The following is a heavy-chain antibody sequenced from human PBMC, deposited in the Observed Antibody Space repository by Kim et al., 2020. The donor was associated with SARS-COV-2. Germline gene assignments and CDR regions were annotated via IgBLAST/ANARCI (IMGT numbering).Heavy chain of an antibody. CDR3: AKLGIAAEPGYYYYGMDV. J-gene: IGHJ6*02. D-gene: IGHD6-13*01. CDR2: ISGSGGST. CDR1: GFTFSSYA. V-gene: IGHV3-23*01. Sequence: GGSLRLSCAASGFTFSSYAMSWVRQAPGKGLEWVSAISGSGGSTYYADSVKGRFTISRDNSKNTLYLQMNSLRAEDTAVYYCAKLGIAAEPGYYYYGMDVWGQGTTVTVSS.